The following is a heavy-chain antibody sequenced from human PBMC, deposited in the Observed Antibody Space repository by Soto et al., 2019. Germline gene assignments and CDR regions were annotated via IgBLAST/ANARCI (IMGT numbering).Heavy chain of an antibody. CDR2: INPKSDDT. Sequence: ASVKVSCKASGYPFSDDQIHWLRRAPGQGLEWMGRINPKSDDTNYAQKFQGRVTMTRDTSIDTAYLELTGLTSDDTATYYCARKHSLDYIRWGLDPWGQGTLVTVSS. D-gene: IGHD4-4*01. J-gene: IGHJ5*02. V-gene: IGHV1-2*02. CDR3: ARKHSLDYIRWGLDP. CDR1: GYPFSDDQ.